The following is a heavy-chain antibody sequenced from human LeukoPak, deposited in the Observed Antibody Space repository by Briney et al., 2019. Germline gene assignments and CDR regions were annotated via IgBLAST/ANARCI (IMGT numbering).Heavy chain of an antibody. J-gene: IGHJ4*02. CDR2: ISLSGLT. Sequence: SETLSLTCSVSGVSIRSYYWSWIRQPPGQGLEWIGEISLSGLTNYNPSLKSRVTMALDKSKNHLSLNLTSVTAADTAVYYCSRENGAFSPFGYWGQGTLVTVPS. CDR1: GVSIRSYY. CDR3: SRENGAFSPFGY. V-gene: IGHV4-59*12. D-gene: IGHD2-8*01.